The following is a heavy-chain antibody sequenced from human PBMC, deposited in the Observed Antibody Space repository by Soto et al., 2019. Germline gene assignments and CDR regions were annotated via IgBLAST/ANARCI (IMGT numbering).Heavy chain of an antibody. CDR2: INPSGGST. V-gene: IGHV1-46*02. D-gene: IGHD3-9*01. CDR1: GYTFNSFY. Sequence: TCGYTFNSFYMHWVRLTTGKGLEWMGIINPSGGSTSYAQKFQGRVTMTRDTSTSTVYMELSSLRSEDTAVYYCAIEYYDILTGSRENWFDPWGQGTLVTVSS. CDR3: AIEYYDILTGSRENWFDP. J-gene: IGHJ5*02.